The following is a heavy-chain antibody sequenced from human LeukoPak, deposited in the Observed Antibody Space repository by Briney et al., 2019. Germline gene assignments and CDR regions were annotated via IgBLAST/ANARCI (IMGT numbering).Heavy chain of an antibody. Sequence: SETLSLTCTVSGGPISSGDYYWSWIRQPPGKGLEWIAYMYYSGSTYYNPSLKSRVTVSADTSKNQLSLKLSSVTAADTAVYYCARPYYYDSRIDPWGQGTLVTVSS. CDR1: GGPISSGDYY. V-gene: IGHV4-30-4*01. CDR2: MYYSGST. D-gene: IGHD3-22*01. CDR3: ARPYYYDSRIDP. J-gene: IGHJ5*02.